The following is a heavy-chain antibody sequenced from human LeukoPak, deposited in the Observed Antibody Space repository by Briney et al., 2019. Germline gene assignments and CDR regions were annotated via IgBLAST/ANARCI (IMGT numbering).Heavy chain of an antibody. J-gene: IGHJ3*02. CDR3: AKDPSAFDI. CDR1: GFTLSNYP. V-gene: IGHV3-23*01. Sequence: PGGSLRLSCAASGFTLSNYPMGWVRQAPVKGLEWLSAIGEEKSGSWTKSADSVKGRFTISRDNSKNMLYLLMNSLRAEDTAVYYCAKDPSAFDIWGQGTMVTVSS. CDR2: IGEEKSGSWT.